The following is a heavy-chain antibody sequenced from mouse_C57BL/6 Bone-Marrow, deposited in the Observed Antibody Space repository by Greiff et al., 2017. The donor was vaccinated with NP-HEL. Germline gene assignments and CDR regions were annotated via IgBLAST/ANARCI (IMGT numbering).Heavy chain of an antibody. J-gene: IGHJ4*01. D-gene: IGHD4-1*01. V-gene: IGHV1-64*01. CDR2: IHPNSGST. Sequence: QVQLQQSGAELVKPGASVKLSCKASGYTFTSYWMHWVKQRPGQGLEWIGMIHPNSGSTNYNEKFKSKATLTVDKSSSTAYMQLSSLTSEDSAVYYCARGNWGGDAMDYWGQGTSVTVSS. CDR3: ARGNWGGDAMDY. CDR1: GYTFTSYW.